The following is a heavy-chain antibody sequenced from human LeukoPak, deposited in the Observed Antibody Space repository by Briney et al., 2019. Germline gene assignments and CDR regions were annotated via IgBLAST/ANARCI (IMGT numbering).Heavy chain of an antibody. CDR1: GYTFTSYG. CDR3: ARDRAGWELTGNFDY. CDR2: ISAYNGNT. V-gene: IGHV1-18*01. Sequence: GASVKVSCKASGYTFTSYGISWVRQAPGQGLEWMGWISAYNGNTNYAQKLEGRVTMNTDTSTSKDYMELRSLRAGDTAVYYCARDRAGWELTGNFDYWGQGTLVTVSX. J-gene: IGHJ4*02. D-gene: IGHD1-26*01.